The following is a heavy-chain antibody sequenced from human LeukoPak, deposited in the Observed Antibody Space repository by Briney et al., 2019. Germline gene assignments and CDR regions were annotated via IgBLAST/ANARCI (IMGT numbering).Heavy chain of an antibody. J-gene: IGHJ6*03. CDR1: GGTFSSYA. Sequence: GASVKVSCKASGGTFSSYAISWVRQAPGQGLEWMGGIIPIFGTANYAQKFQGRVTITADESTSTAYMELSSLRSEDTAVYYCGGVVRESPYYYYYMDVWGKGTTVTISS. CDR2: IIPIFGTA. D-gene: IGHD3-10*01. V-gene: IGHV1-69*13. CDR3: GGVVRESPYYYYYMDV.